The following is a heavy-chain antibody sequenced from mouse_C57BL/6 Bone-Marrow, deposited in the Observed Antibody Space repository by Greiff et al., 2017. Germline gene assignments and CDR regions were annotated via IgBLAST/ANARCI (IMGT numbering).Heavy chain of an antibody. V-gene: IGHV1-18*01. CDR2: INPNNGGT. CDR3: ARGGRGTEDYFDY. CDR1: GYTFTDYN. D-gene: IGHD3-3*01. Sequence: DVQLQESGPELVKPGASVKIPCKASGYTFTDYNMDWVKQSHGKSLEWIGDINPNNGGTIYNQKFKGKATLNVDKSSSTAYMELRSLTSEDTAVYYCARGGRGTEDYFDYWGQGTTLTVSS. J-gene: IGHJ2*01.